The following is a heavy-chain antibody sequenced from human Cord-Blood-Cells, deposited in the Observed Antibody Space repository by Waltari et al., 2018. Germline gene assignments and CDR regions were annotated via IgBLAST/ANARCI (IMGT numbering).Heavy chain of an antibody. Sequence: QVQLVQSGAEVKKPGASVKVSCKASGYTFTSYGISWVREAPGQGLAWMGWISAYNGNTNYAQKLQGRVTMTTDTSTSTAYMELRSLRSDDTAVYYCARDWSIPSIAAAWFDPWGQGTLVTVSS. V-gene: IGHV1-18*01. J-gene: IGHJ5*02. CDR3: ARDWSIPSIAAAWFDP. CDR2: ISAYNGNT. CDR1: GYTFTSYG. D-gene: IGHD6-13*01.